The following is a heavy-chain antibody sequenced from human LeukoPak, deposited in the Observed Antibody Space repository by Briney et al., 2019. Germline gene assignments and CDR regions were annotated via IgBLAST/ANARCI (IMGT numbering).Heavy chain of an antibody. J-gene: IGHJ4*02. CDR2: ISGGGGST. V-gene: IGHV3-23*01. CDR3: ARMQVSTSEGIDF. CDR1: GFTFSSYA. Sequence: GGSLRLSCAASGFTFSSYAMSWVRQAPGKGLEWVSGISGGGGSTYYADSVKGRFTISRDNSKNTQDLPMNSLRAEDTAVYYCARMQVSTSEGIDFWGQGTLVTVSS. D-gene: IGHD6-13*01.